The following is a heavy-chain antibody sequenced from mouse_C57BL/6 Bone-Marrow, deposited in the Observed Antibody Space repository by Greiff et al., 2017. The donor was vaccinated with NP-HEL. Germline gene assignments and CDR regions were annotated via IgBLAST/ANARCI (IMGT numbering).Heavy chain of an antibody. D-gene: IGHD3-2*02. Sequence: EVKLMESGPVLVKPGASVKMSCKASGYTFTDYYMNWVKQSHGKSLEWIGVINPYNGGTSYNQEFKGKATLTVDKSSSTAYMELNSLTSEDSAVYYCARGDSSGTDYWGQGTTLTVSS. J-gene: IGHJ2*01. CDR1: GYTFTDYY. CDR3: ARGDSSGTDY. V-gene: IGHV1-19*01. CDR2: INPYNGGT.